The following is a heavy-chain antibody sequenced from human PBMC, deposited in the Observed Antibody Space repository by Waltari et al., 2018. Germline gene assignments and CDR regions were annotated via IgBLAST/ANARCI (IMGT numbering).Heavy chain of an antibody. CDR1: GRSLSSSSYY. V-gene: IGHV4-39*01. CDR2: IYYSGST. D-gene: IGHD6-19*01. J-gene: IGHJ4*02. CDR3: ATKRESSASGFDY. Sequence: QLQLQESGPGLVKPSETLSFTCTVSGRSLSSSSYYWGWIRQPPGKGLEWIGSIYYSGSTYYNPSLKSRVTISVDTSKNQFSLKLSSVTAADTAVYYCATKRESSASGFDYWGQGTLVTVSS.